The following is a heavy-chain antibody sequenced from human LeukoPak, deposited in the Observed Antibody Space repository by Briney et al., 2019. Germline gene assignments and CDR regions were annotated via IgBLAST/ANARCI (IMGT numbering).Heavy chain of an antibody. CDR1: GFTFSSYS. D-gene: IGHD6-6*01. Sequence: PGGSLRLSCAASGFTFSSYSMNWVRQAPGKGLEWVSSISSSSSYIYYADSVKGRFTISRDNAKNSLYLQMNSLRAEDTAVYHCARGQAARYYFDYWGQGTLVTVSS. CDR3: ARGQAARYYFDY. J-gene: IGHJ4*02. V-gene: IGHV3-21*01. CDR2: ISSSSSYI.